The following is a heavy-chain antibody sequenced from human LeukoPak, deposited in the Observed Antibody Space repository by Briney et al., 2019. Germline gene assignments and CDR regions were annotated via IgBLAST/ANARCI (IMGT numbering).Heavy chain of an antibody. CDR1: GGPISSGDYY. D-gene: IGHD3-22*01. CDR3: ARVSSSGYHHRVYYYYGMDV. V-gene: IGHV4-30-4*01. CDR2: IYYSGST. Sequence: PSQTLSLTCTVSGGPISSGDYYWSWIRQPPGKGLEWIGYIYYSGSTYYNPSLKSRVTISVDTSKNQFSLKLSSVTAADTAVYYCARVSSSGYHHRVYYYYGMDVWGQGTTVTVSS. J-gene: IGHJ6*02.